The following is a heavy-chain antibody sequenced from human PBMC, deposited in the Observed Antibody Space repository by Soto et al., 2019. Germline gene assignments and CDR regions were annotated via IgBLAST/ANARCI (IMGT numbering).Heavy chain of an antibody. V-gene: IGHV3-53*01. CDR2: IYAGGNT. CDR1: GFTVSSVY. D-gene: IGHD6-19*01. J-gene: IGHJ4*02. CDR3: ARVNSGWSFNX. Sequence: GGSLRLSFAASGFTVSSVYMSWVRQAPGKGLEWVSVIYAGGNTYYADSVKGRFTISRDNSKNTLYLQINNLRAEDTAMYYCARVNSGWSFNXWGQGTLVTVSX.